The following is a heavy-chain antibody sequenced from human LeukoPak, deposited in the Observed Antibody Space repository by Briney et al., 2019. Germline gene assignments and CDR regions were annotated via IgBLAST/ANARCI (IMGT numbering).Heavy chain of an antibody. CDR3: ARDVGITVADSFDP. CDR1: RYTFTSYE. J-gene: IGHJ5*02. D-gene: IGHD6-19*01. Sequence: ASVKVSCKASRYTFTSYEINWVRQAPGQGLEWMGWMNPNSGHTGYAQKFQGRVSMTTDTSTSTAYMELRGLRSDDTAMYYCARDVGITVADSFDPWGQGTLVTVSS. CDR2: MNPNSGHT. V-gene: IGHV1-8*01.